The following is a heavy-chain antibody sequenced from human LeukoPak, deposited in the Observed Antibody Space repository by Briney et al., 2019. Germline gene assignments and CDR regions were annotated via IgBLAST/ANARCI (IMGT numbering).Heavy chain of an antibody. CDR3: ASPGGYCSSTSCYGRLDY. J-gene: IGHJ4*02. Sequence: SETLSLTCTVSGGSISSYYWSWIRQPPGKGLEWIGSIYYSGSTYYNPSLKSRVTISVDTSKNQFSLKLSSVTAADTAVYYCASPGGYCSSTSCYGRLDYWGQGTLVTVSS. CDR1: GGSISSYY. CDR2: IYYSGST. V-gene: IGHV4-59*05. D-gene: IGHD2-2*01.